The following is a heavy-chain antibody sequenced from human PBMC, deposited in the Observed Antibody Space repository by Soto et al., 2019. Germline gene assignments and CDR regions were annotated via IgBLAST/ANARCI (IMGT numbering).Heavy chain of an antibody. J-gene: IGHJ4*02. CDR1: GVAMTYGGYS. CDR3: ARGGGYDSFDF. V-gene: IGHV4-30-2*06. Sequence: SETLSLTCSVSGVAMTYGGYSWSWIRQSPEKXLEXXGXIGYXEXXXXXXSFKSRLSLSIDRTRNQFSMSLSSMTDADKAVYYCARGGGYDSFDFWGQGIQVTVS. CDR2: IGYXEXX. D-gene: IGHD2-15*01.